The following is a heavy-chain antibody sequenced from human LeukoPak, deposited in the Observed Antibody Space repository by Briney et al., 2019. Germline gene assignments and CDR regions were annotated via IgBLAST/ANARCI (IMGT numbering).Heavy chain of an antibody. D-gene: IGHD1-1*01. CDR2: IYYSGST. CDR3: ARVQVSKTAVHQYYYYGTDV. J-gene: IGHJ6*02. Sequence: SETLSLTCSVSGGSISGAYWSWIRQAPGKGLEWIGYIYYSGSTDYNPSLESRVTISIDTSKNHFSLNLTAVTAADTAVYYCARVQVSKTAVHQYYYYGTDVWGQGTTVTVSS. V-gene: IGHV4-59*01. CDR1: GGSISGAY.